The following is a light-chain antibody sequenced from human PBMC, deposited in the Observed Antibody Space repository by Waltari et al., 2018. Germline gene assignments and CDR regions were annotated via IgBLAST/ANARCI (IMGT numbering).Light chain of an antibody. Sequence: SNELTQPPSVSVSPGQTARLTCSGDVLAKQYAYWYQLKPGRAPVLVMDKDTERPSGMPERFSGAISGTTVTLPISGVHAEDEADYHWQSADNSGTYDVFGTVTKVTVL. J-gene: IGLJ1*01. CDR1: VLAKQY. CDR3: QSADNSGTYDV. CDR2: KDT. V-gene: IGLV3-25*03.